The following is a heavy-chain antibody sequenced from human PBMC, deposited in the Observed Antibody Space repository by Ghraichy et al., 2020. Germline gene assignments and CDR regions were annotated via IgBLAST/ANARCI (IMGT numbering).Heavy chain of an antibody. CDR2: IYYSGST. V-gene: IGHV4-59*01. CDR3: AREVLGGYDLYYYYYMDV. D-gene: IGHD5-12*01. CDR1: GGSISSYY. Sequence: ESLNISCTVSGGSISSYYWSWIRQPPGKGLEWIGYIYYSGSTNYNPSLKSRVTISVDTSKNQFSLKLSSVTAADTAVYYCAREVLGGYDLYYYYYMDVWGKGTTVTVSS. J-gene: IGHJ6*03.